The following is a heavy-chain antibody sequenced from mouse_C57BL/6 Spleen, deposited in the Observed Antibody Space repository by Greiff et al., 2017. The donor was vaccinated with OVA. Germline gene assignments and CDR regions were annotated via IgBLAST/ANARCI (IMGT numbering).Heavy chain of an antibody. CDR2: IWSGGST. CDR3: ARGDGSSSFAY. D-gene: IGHD1-1*01. Sequence: QVQLQQSGPGLVQPSPSLSITCTVSGFSLTSYGVHWVRQSPGKGLEWLGVIWSGGSTDYNAAFISRLSISKDNSKSQVFFKMNRLQADDTAIYYCARGDGSSSFAYWGQGTLVTVSA. J-gene: IGHJ3*01. V-gene: IGHV2-2*01. CDR1: GFSLTSYG.